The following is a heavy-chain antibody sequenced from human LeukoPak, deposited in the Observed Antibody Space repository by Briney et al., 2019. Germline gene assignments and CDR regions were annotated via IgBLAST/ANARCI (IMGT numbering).Heavy chain of an antibody. V-gene: IGHV3-23*01. CDR2: ISGSGGST. D-gene: IGHD1-26*01. Sequence: GGSLRLSCAASGFTFSSYGLSWVRQAPGKGLEWVSAISGSGGSTYYADSVKGRFTISRDNSKNTLYLQMNSLRAEDTAVYYCARGGSGSYLVDFYYYMDVWGKGITVTVSS. CDR1: GFTFSSYG. J-gene: IGHJ6*03. CDR3: ARGGSGSYLVDFYYYMDV.